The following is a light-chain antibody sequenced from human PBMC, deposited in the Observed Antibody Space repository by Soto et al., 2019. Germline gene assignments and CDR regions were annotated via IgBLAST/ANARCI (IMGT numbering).Light chain of an antibody. V-gene: IGLV1-51*01. CDR2: DNN. CDR3: GTWDSSLSAGV. Sequence: QSVLTQPPSVSAAPGQTVTISCSGGSSNIGNNYVSWYQQLPGTAPKLLIYDNNRRPSGIPDRFCGSKSGTSATLGITGLQTGDEANYYCGTWDSSLSAGVFGGGTKLTVL. CDR1: SSNIGNNY. J-gene: IGLJ2*01.